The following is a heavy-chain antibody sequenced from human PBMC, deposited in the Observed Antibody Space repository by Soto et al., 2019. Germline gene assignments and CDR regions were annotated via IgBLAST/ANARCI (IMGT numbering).Heavy chain of an antibody. Sequence: GGSLRLSCAASGFTFSSYAMSWVRQAPGKGLEWVSAISGSGGSTYYADSVKGRFTISRDNSKNTLYLQMSSLRAEDTAVYYCAKNMVPATNFHFDYWGQGTLVTVSS. V-gene: IGHV3-23*01. J-gene: IGHJ4*02. CDR1: GFTFSSYA. CDR3: AKNMVPATNFHFDY. CDR2: ISGSGGST. D-gene: IGHD2-2*01.